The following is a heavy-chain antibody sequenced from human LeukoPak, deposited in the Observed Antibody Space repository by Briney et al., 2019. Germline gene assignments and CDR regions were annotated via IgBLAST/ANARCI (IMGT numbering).Heavy chain of an antibody. CDR2: INSDGSNT. V-gene: IGHV3-74*01. D-gene: IGHD2-15*01. CDR1: GFTFSSYW. Sequence: GGSLRLSCAASGFTFSSYWMHWVRQAPGKGLVWVSRINSDGSNTNYADSVKGRFTISRDNAKNTLYLEMNSLRGEDTALYYCARDPSRYCSGGSCYSDDYMDVWGKGTTVTVSS. CDR3: ARDPSRYCSGGSCYSDDYMDV. J-gene: IGHJ6*03.